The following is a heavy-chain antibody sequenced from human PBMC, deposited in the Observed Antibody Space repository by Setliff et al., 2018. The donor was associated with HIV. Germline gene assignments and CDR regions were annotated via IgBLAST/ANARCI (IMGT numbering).Heavy chain of an antibody. CDR2: TRNKANGYIT. D-gene: IGHD6-13*01. J-gene: IGHJ5*02. V-gene: IGHV3-72*01. CDR1: GFTLSDYY. Sequence: GGSLRLSCAVSGFTLSDYYMDWVRQAPGKGLEWVGRTRNKANGYITEYGASVQGRFTISRDDSKNTLYLQMNSLKIEDTAMYYCTSRPPNSSSRRFDPWGQGTLVTVSS. CDR3: TSRPPNSSSRRFDP.